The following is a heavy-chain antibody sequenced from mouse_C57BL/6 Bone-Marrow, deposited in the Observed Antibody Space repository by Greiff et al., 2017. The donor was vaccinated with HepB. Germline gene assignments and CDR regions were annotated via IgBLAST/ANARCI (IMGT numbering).Heavy chain of an antibody. Sequence: VQLQQSGPGLVKPSQSLSLTCSVTGYSITSGYYWNWIRQFPGNKLEWMGYISYDGSNNYNPSLKNRISITRDTSKNQFFLKLNSVTTEDTATYYCARGGYGYWYFDVWGTGTTVTVSS. V-gene: IGHV3-6*01. CDR1: GYSITSGYY. D-gene: IGHD1-1*02. J-gene: IGHJ1*03. CDR3: ARGGYGYWYFDV. CDR2: ISYDGSN.